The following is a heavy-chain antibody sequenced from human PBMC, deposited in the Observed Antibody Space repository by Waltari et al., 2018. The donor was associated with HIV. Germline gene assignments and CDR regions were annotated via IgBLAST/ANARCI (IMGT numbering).Heavy chain of an antibody. Sequence: QVRLQESGPGLVKPSQTLSLTCTVSVGSISSSNYYWSWIRQPAGKGLEWIGRFYTSGNINYNPSLKSRATISTDTSKNQFSLKLTSVTAADTAVYYCARTSYYDTRGWGGMDVWGQGTTVTVSS. CDR2: FYTSGNI. CDR1: VGSISSSNYY. CDR3: ARTSYYDTRGWGGMDV. V-gene: IGHV4-61*02. D-gene: IGHD3-22*01. J-gene: IGHJ6*02.